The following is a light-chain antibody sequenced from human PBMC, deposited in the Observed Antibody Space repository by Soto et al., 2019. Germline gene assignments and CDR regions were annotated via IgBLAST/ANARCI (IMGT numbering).Light chain of an antibody. CDR3: SSYAGSNWYF. Sequence: QSVLTQPPSASGSPGQSVTISCTGTNSDVGGYNYVSWYQQYPGKAPKLIIYEVNERPSGVPDRFSGSKSGNTASLTVSGLQTADVTDYYCSSYAGSNWYFFXTGTKVTVL. CDR2: EVN. V-gene: IGLV2-8*01. CDR1: NSDVGGYNY. J-gene: IGLJ1*01.